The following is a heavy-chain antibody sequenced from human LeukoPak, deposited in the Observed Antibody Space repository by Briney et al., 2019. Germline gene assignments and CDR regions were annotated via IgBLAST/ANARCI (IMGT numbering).Heavy chain of an antibody. CDR3: ARDGSSWGYFDY. CDR1: GGSISSYY. D-gene: IGHD6-13*01. Sequence: KSSETLSLTCTVSGGSISSYYWSWIRQPAGKGLEWIGRIYTSGSTNYNPSLKSRVTMSVDTSKNHFSLKLTSVTAADTAVYYCARDGSSWGYFDYWGQGILVTVSS. CDR2: IYTSGST. J-gene: IGHJ4*02. V-gene: IGHV4-4*07.